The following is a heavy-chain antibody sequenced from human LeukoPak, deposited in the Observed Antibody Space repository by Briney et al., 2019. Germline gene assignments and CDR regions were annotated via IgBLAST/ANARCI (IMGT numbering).Heavy chain of an antibody. CDR2: IYYSGST. CDR3: ARVGGRYYDSSGYYYVGY. Sequence: PSQTLSLTCTVSGGSISSGGYYWSWIRQHPGKGLEWIGYIYYSGSTYYNPSLKSRVTISVDTSKNQCSLELSSVTAADKAVYYCARVGGRYYDSSGYYYVGYWGQGTLVTVSS. J-gene: IGHJ4*02. CDR1: GGSISSGGYY. V-gene: IGHV4-31*03. D-gene: IGHD3-22*01.